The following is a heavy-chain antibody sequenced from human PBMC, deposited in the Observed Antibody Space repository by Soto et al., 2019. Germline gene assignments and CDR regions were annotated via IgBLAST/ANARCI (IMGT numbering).Heavy chain of an antibody. CDR3: ARALIQLWPHYYYGMDV. J-gene: IGHJ6*02. CDR2: IYYSGTT. Sequence: SETLSLTCTVSGGSISSGDHYWSWIRQPPGKGLEWIGYIYYSGTTYYNPSLKGRVTISVDTSENQFSLKVNSVTAADTAVYYCARALIQLWPHYYYGMDVWGQGTTVTVSS. CDR1: GGSISSGDHY. D-gene: IGHD5-18*01. V-gene: IGHV4-30-4*01.